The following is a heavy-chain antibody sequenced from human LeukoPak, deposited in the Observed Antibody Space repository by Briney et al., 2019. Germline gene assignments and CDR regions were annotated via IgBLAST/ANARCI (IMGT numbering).Heavy chain of an antibody. D-gene: IGHD3-16*02. CDR3: AKGTYYDYVWGSYPEYYFDY. CDR2: ISGSGGST. J-gene: IGHJ4*02. V-gene: IGHV3-23*01. CDR1: GFTFSSYW. Sequence: GGSLRLSCAASGFTFSSYWMHWVRQAPGKGLEWVSAISGSGGSTYYADSVKGRFTISRDNSKNTLYLQMNSLRAEDTAVYYCAKGTYYDYVWGSYPEYYFDYWGQGTLVTVSS.